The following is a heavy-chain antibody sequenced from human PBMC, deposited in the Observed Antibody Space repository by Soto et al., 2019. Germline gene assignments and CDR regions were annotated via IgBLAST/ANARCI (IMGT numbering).Heavy chain of an antibody. V-gene: IGHV1-69*01. CDR1: GGTFSRHA. Sequence: QVQLVQSGAEVRKPGSSVKVSRKASGGTFSRHAISWVRQAPGQGLEWMGGIIPIFGTANHAQKFQGRVTIIADESTSTVYMELSRLRSEDTAMYYWARAWGYDSNDYYYAYWGQGTLVIVSS. D-gene: IGHD3-22*01. CDR2: IIPIFGTA. CDR3: ARAWGYDSNDYYYAY. J-gene: IGHJ4*02.